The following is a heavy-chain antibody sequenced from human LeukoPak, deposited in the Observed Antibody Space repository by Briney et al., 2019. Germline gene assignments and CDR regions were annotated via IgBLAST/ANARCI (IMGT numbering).Heavy chain of an antibody. V-gene: IGHV1-3*01. J-gene: IGHJ4*02. D-gene: IGHD1-26*01. CDR2: INAGNGNT. Sequence: ASVKVYCKASGYTFTSYAMHWVRQAPGQRLEWMGWINAGNGNTKYSQKFQGRVTITRDTSASIAYMELSSLRSEDTAVYYCARDRDGSYLDYWGQGTLVTVSS. CDR3: ARDRDGSYLDY. CDR1: GYTFTSYA.